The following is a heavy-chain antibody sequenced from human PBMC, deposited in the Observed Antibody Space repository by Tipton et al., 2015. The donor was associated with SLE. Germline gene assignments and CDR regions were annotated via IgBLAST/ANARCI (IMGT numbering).Heavy chain of an antibody. Sequence: SLRLSCAASGFTFSSYAMSWVRQAPGKGLEWVAFIRYDGSNKYYADSVKGRFTISRDNSKNTLYLQMNSLRAEDTAVYYCAKDPYDFWSGYYNYFDYWGQGTLVTVSS. D-gene: IGHD3-3*01. J-gene: IGHJ4*02. CDR2: IRYDGSNK. CDR1: GFTFSSYA. V-gene: IGHV3-30*02. CDR3: AKDPYDFWSGYYNYFDY.